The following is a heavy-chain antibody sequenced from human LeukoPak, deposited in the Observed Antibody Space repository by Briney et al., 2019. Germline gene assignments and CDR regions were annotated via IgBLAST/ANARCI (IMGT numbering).Heavy chain of an antibody. CDR3: AGHNHHCDFDL. J-gene: IGHJ2*01. CDR1: GESFSGYY. Sequence: SETLSLTCAVSGESFSGYYWSWIRQPPGKGLEWMGEINHSGRTNYTTSLKSRVTISVDTSKTQFPLKQSSVTAADKAVYYCAGHNHHCDFDLWGRGTLVTVSS. D-gene: IGHD1-14*01. V-gene: IGHV4-34*01. CDR2: INHSGRT.